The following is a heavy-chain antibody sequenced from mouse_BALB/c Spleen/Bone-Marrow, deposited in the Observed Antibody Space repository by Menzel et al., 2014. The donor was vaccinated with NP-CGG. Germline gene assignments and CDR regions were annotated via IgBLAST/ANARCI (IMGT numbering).Heavy chain of an antibody. CDR3: ARDLDY. V-gene: IGHV1S137*01. CDR1: GYTFTDYA. J-gene: IGHJ2*01. CDR2: ISTYYGDA. Sequence: DSGAELVRPGVSVKISCKGSGYTFTDYAVHWVKQSHAKSLEWIGVISTYYGDATYNQKFKGKATMTVDKSSSTAYMELARLTSEDSAIYYCARDLDYWGQGTTLTVSS.